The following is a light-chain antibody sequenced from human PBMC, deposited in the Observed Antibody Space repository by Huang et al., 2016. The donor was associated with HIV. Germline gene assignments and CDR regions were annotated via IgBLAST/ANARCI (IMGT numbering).Light chain of an antibody. J-gene: IGKJ1*01. V-gene: IGKV4-1*01. CDR2: GAS. CDR1: QTVLYSSNNKKY. CDR3: HQYYRSPWT. Sequence: DIVMTQSPDSLAVSLGERATINCKSSQTVLYSSNNKKYLAWYQQKPGQPPKLLIYGASTRESGVPDRFSGSVSGTDFTLTISSLQAADVAVYYCHQYYRSPWTFGQGTKVEIK.